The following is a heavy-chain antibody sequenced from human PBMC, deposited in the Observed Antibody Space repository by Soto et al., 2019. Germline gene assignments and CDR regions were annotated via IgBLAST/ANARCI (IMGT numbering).Heavy chain of an antibody. Sequence: SVKVSCNSSVYTFTGYGISLVRQAPGQGLEWMGWISAYNGNTNYAQKLQGRVTMTTDTSTSTAYMELRSLRSDDTAVYYCARGTAMVTLTRFDYWGQGTLAPVSS. J-gene: IGHJ4*02. CDR2: ISAYNGNT. CDR1: VYTFTGYG. V-gene: IGHV1-18*04. D-gene: IGHD5-18*01. CDR3: ARGTAMVTLTRFDY.